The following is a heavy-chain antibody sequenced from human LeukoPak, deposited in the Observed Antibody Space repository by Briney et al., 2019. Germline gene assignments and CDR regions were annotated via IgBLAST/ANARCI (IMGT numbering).Heavy chain of an antibody. J-gene: IGHJ4*02. V-gene: IGHV3-30*18. CDR2: ISYDGSNK. Sequence: GGSLRLSCAASGFTFSSYGMHWVRQAPGKGLEWEAFISYDGSNKYYADSVTGRFTISRDNSKNTVYLQMNSLRAEDTAVYYCAKDGMYYYDSSGYHHLDYWGQGTLVTVSS. CDR1: GFTFSSYG. CDR3: AKDGMYYYDSSGYHHLDY. D-gene: IGHD3-22*01.